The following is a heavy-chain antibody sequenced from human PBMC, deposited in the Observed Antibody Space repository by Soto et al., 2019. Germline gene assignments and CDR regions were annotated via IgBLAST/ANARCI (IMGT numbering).Heavy chain of an antibody. CDR3: ATDHGMITVVTRPGAFDI. Sequence: QVQLVQSGAEVKKPGASVKVSCKVSGYTLTELSMHWVRQAPGKGLEWMGGFDPEDGETIYAQKFQGRVTMTEDTSTDTAYMELSSLRSEDTAVYYCATDHGMITVVTRPGAFDIWGQGTMVTVSS. CDR1: GYTLTELS. J-gene: IGHJ3*02. D-gene: IGHD3-16*01. V-gene: IGHV1-24*01. CDR2: FDPEDGET.